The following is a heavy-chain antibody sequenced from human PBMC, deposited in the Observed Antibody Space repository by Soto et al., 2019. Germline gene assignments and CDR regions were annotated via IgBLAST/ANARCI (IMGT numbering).Heavy chain of an antibody. CDR1: GFTFSTYA. J-gene: IGHJ5*02. D-gene: IGHD1-1*01. CDR3: AKDYAGPTHWFDP. V-gene: IGHV3-23*01. Sequence: PGVSLRLSCPASGFTFSTYAMSWVRQAPGKGLEWVSAISGSGGSTYYADSVKGRFTISRDNSKNTLYLQMNSLRAEDTAVYYRAKDYAGPTHWFDPWGQGTLVTVSS. CDR2: ISGSGGST.